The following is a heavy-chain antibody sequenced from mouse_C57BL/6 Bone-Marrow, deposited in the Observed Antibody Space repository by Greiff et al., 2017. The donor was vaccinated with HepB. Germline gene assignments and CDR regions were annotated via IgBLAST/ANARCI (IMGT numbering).Heavy chain of an antibody. J-gene: IGHJ2*01. CDR3: AREGGYDYFDY. Sequence: QVQLQQPGAELVKPGASVKLSCKASGYTFTSYWMQWVKQRPGQGLEWIGEIDPSDSYTNYNQKFKGKATLTVDTSSSTAYMQLSSLTSEDSAVYYCAREGGYDYFDYWGQGTTLTVSS. V-gene: IGHV1-50*01. CDR2: IDPSDSYT. D-gene: IGHD2-2*01. CDR1: GYTFTSYW.